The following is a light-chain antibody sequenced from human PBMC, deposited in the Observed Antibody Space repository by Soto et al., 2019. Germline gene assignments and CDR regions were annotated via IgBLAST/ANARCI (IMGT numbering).Light chain of an antibody. CDR2: AVS. Sequence: EIVLTQSPGTLSLSPGERAILSCWASQSVSGNYLAWHQQKPGQAPRVLIYAVSKRAPGIPDRFSGSGSGTDFTLTINRLEPEDFAVYYCQHYGRAPWTFGQGTKVEF. J-gene: IGKJ1*01. V-gene: IGKV3-20*01. CDR1: QSVSGNY. CDR3: QHYGRAPWT.